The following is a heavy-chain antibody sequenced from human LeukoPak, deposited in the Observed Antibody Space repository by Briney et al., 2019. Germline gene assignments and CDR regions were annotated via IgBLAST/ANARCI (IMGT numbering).Heavy chain of an antibody. D-gene: IGHD1-26*01. CDR3: ARVVGRRSGYYDY. V-gene: IGHV3-23*01. CDR2: ISGSGGST. CDR1: GFTFSSYG. J-gene: IGHJ4*02. Sequence: GGSLRLSCAASGFTFSSYGMSWVRQAPGKGLEWVSAISGSGGSTYYADSVKGRFTISRDNSKNTLYLQMNSLRAEDTAVYYCARVVGRRSGYYDYWGQGTLVTVSS.